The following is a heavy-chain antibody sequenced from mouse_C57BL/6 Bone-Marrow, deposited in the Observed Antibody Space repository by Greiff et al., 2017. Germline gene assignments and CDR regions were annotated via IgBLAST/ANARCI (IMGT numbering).Heavy chain of an antibody. CDR2: IDPANGTT. CDR3: VSLTCGSKHRYIDV. J-gene: IGHJ1*03. V-gene: IGHV14-3*01. D-gene: IGHD2-5*01. CDR1: GFNIKNTY. Sequence: EVQLQQSVAELVRPGASVKLSCTASGFNIKNTYMHWVKQRPEQGLEWIGRIDPANGTTKYAPKFQGKATLTADTSSNTAYLQLSSLTSEDTAIYYCVSLTCGSKHRYIDVWGTGTTVTVSS.